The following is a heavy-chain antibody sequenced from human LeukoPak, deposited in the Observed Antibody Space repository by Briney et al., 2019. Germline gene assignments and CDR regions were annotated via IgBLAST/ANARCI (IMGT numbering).Heavy chain of an antibody. V-gene: IGHV4-59*08. Sequence: PSETLSLTCTASGVSISSYDWSWIRQPPGKGLEWVGYIYYGGSTNYNPSLKSRVSISVDTYKNKFSLQLSSGTAADTAVSSCARQVLYYERRAFGIWGKGTMVTVSS. CDR1: GVSISSYD. J-gene: IGHJ3*02. CDR3: ARQVLYYERRAFGI. CDR2: IYYGGST. D-gene: IGHD2-8*01.